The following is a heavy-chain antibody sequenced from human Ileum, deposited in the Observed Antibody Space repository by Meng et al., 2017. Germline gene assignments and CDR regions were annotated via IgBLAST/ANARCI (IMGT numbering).Heavy chain of an antibody. D-gene: IGHD5-12*01. J-gene: IGHJ4*02. CDR1: GDSIRSGNW. CDR2: IFHGGTT. V-gene: IGHV4-4*02. Sequence: QVHLRGSGPGLMNPSGTSSLTCPVSGDSIRSGNWGNWVRQSPGKGLEWIGEIFHGGTTNYNPSLKNRVTLLMDKSKNQFSLQLTSVTAADTAVFYCARGIGDIRVGFDYWGQGILVTVSS. CDR3: ARGIGDIRVGFDY.